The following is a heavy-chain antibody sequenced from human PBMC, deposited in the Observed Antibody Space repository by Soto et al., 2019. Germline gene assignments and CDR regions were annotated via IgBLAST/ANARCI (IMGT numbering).Heavy chain of an antibody. CDR2: ISGSGGST. V-gene: IGHV3-23*01. CDR1: GFTFSNYA. J-gene: IGHJ6*02. CDR3: ARDRNRIAAAAVPYYYYYYGMDV. Sequence: GGSLRLSCAASGFTFSNYAMSWVRQAPGKGLEWVSTISGSGGSTYYADSVKGRFTISRDNSKNTLYLQMNSLRAEDTAVYYCARDRNRIAAAAVPYYYYYYGMDVWGQGTTVTVSS. D-gene: IGHD6-13*01.